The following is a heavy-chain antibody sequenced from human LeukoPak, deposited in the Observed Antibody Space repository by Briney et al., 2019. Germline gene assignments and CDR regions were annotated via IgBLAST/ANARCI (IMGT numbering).Heavy chain of an antibody. Sequence: PGGSLRLSCAASGFTFSSYWMSWVRQAPGKGREGVANIKQDGSEKHYVDSVKGRFTISRDNAKNSLYLQMNSLRAEDRAVYDCARGDIEVVAAMGAAYEFDYWGQGTLVTVSS. V-gene: IGHV3-7*01. J-gene: IGHJ4*02. CDR3: ARGDIEVVAAMGAAYEFDY. CDR1: GFTFSSYW. D-gene: IGHD2-21*02. CDR2: IKQDGSEK.